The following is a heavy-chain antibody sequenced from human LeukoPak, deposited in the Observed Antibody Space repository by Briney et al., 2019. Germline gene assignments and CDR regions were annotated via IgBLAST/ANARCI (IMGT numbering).Heavy chain of an antibody. D-gene: IGHD3-10*01. CDR2: ISGSGGST. V-gene: IGHV3-23*01. Sequence: GGSLRLSCAASGFTFSSYAMSWVRQAPGKGLEWVSAISGSGGSTYYADSVKGRFTISRDNSKNTLYLQMNSLRVEDTAVYYCGHGSGSYYNNPLFDYWGQGTLVTVSS. CDR3: GHGSGSYYNNPLFDY. J-gene: IGHJ4*02. CDR1: GFTFSSYA.